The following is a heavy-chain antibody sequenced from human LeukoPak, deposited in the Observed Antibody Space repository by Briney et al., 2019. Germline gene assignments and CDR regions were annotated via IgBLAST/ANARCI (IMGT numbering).Heavy chain of an antibody. CDR2: INPNSGGT. CDR3: ARDSGWYSEYFQH. CDR1: GYTFTGYY. Sequence: ASVKVSCKASGYTFTGYYMHWVRQAPGPGLEWVGWINPNSGGTNYAQKFQGRVTKTRDTPISTAYMELSRLRSDDTAVYYCARDSGWYSEYFQHWGQGSLVTVSS. D-gene: IGHD6-19*01. J-gene: IGHJ1*01. V-gene: IGHV1-2*02.